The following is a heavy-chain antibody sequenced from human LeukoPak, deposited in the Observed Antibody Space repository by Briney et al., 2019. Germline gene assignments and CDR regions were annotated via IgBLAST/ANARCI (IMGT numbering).Heavy chain of an antibody. CDR1: EFTFSSYS. Sequence: GGSLRLSCAASEFTFSSYSMNWVRQAPGKGLEWVSSISSSSSYIYYADSVKGRFTISRDNNKNSLYLQMNSLRADDTAFYYCAKDREALGYGTHFDYWGQGTLVTVSP. J-gene: IGHJ4*02. CDR3: AKDREALGYGTHFDY. V-gene: IGHV3-21*04. D-gene: IGHD6-13*01. CDR2: ISSSSSYI.